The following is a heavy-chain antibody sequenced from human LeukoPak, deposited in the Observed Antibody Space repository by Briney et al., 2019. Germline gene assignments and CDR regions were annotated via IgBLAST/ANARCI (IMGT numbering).Heavy chain of an antibody. J-gene: IGHJ3*01. CDR3: AKDPNGDYVGAFDF. D-gene: IGHD4-23*01. CDR1: GFTFSIYA. Sequence: GGSLRLSCAASGFTFSIYAMHWVRQAPGKGLEWVSTITSTTSSTSYADSVKGRFTISRDNSKRTLYLQMNSLRAEDTAMYYCAKDPNGDYVGAFDFWGQGTLVTVSS. CDR2: ITSTTSST. V-gene: IGHV3-23*01.